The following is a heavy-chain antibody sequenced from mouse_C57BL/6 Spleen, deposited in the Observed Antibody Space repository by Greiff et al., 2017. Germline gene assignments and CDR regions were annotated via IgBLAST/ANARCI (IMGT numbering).Heavy chain of an antibody. Sequence: VQLQQSGPVLVKPGASVKMSCKASGYTFTDYYMNWVKQSHGKSLEWIGVINPYNGGTSYNQKFKGKATLTVDKSSSTAYMELNSLTSDDSAVYYCARKGVYYYGSSYAMDYWGQGTSVTVSS. J-gene: IGHJ4*01. CDR3: ARKGVYYYGSSYAMDY. D-gene: IGHD1-1*01. CDR1: GYTFTDYY. CDR2: INPYNGGT. V-gene: IGHV1-19*01.